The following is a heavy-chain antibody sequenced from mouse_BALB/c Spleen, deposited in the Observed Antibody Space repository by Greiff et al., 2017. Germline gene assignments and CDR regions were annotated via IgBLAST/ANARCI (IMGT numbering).Heavy chain of an antibody. Sequence: VQLQQSGAELVKPGASVKLSCTASGFNIKDTYMHWVKQRPEQGLEWIGRIDPANGNTKYDPKFQGKATITADTSSNTAYLQLSSLTSEDTAVYYCALMTTVVASDYWGQGTTLTVSS. CDR2: IDPANGNT. J-gene: IGHJ2*01. D-gene: IGHD1-1*01. V-gene: IGHV14-3*02. CDR3: ALMTTVVASDY. CDR1: GFNIKDTY.